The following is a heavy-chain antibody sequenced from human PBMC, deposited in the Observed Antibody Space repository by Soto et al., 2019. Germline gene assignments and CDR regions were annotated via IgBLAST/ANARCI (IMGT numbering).Heavy chain of an antibody. D-gene: IGHD3-10*02. Sequence: QITLKESGPTLVKPTQTLTLTCTFSGFSLSTSGVGVGWIRQPPGKALEWLGFIYWDEDKRYSPSLKSRLTITKDTSKSQVVLTMTNMDRVDTATYYCAHVFTSLAPFDSWGQGTLVTVSA. CDR1: GFSLSTSGVG. CDR2: IYWDEDK. CDR3: AHVFTSLAPFDS. V-gene: IGHV2-5*02. J-gene: IGHJ4*02.